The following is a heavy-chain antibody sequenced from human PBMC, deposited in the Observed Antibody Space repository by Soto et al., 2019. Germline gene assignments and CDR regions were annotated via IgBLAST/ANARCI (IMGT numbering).Heavy chain of an antibody. D-gene: IGHD6-13*01. CDR2: INPSGGST. V-gene: IGHV1-46*01. Sequence: ASVKVSCKASGYTFTSYYVHWVRQAPGQGLEWMGIINPSGGSTSYAQKFQGRVTMTRDTSTSTVYMELSSLRSEDTAVYYCAKDIAAAGMGDYYYGMDVWGQGTTVTVSS. CDR1: GYTFTSYY. J-gene: IGHJ6*02. CDR3: AKDIAAAGMGDYYYGMDV.